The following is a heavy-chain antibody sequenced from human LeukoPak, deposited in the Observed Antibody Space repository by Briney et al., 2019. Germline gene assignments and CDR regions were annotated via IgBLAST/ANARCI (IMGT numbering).Heavy chain of an antibody. J-gene: IGHJ5*02. D-gene: IGHD2-15*01. Sequence: RPWETLSLTCTVSGGSISSCDYYWGWIRQPPGQGLEWIGSIYYGESNYYNPSLKSRVTISVDTSTNQFSLKLSFVTTADTAVYYCARALGYCRGGSCTRGYNWFDPWGQGTLVTVPS. V-gene: IGHV4-39*01. CDR3: ARALGYCRGGSCTRGYNWFDP. CDR2: IYYGESN. CDR1: GGSISSCDYY.